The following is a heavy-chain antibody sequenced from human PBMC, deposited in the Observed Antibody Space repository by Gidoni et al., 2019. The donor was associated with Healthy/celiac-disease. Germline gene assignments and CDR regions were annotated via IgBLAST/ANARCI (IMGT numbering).Heavy chain of an antibody. J-gene: IGHJ6*02. CDR2: IIPIFGTA. D-gene: IGHD2-2*01. CDR3: ATRVMVVPAATVYYYGMDV. V-gene: IGHV1-69*01. Sequence: QVQLVPSGAEVKKPGSSVKVSCKASGGTVSSSAISWVRQAPGPGLEWMGGIIPIFGTANYAQKFQGRVTITADESTSTAYMELSSLRSEDTAVYYCATRVMVVPAATVYYYGMDVWGQGTTVTVSS. CDR1: GGTVSSSA.